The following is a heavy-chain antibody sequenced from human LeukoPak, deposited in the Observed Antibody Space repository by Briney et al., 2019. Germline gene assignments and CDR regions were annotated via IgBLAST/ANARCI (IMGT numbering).Heavy chain of an antibody. CDR3: ARAVGYCSSTSCPTYYYDSSGYQPWGNAFDI. J-gene: IGHJ3*02. CDR1: GYTFTSYG. D-gene: IGHD2-2*01. CDR2: ISAYNGNT. Sequence: ASVKVSCKASGYTFTSYGISWVRQAPGQGLEWMGWISAYNGNTNYAQKLQGRVTMTTDTSTSTAYMELRSLRSDDTAVYYCARAVGYCSSTSCPTYYYDSSGYQPWGNAFDIWGQGTMVTVSS. V-gene: IGHV1-18*01.